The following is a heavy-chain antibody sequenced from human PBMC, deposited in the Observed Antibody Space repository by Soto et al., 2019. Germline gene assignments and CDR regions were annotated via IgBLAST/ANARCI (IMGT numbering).Heavy chain of an antibody. CDR3: AKDSGYNYGYFRWFDP. J-gene: IGHJ5*02. CDR1: GGSISNYY. D-gene: IGHD5-18*01. V-gene: IGHV4-59*01. Sequence: SETLSLTCTVYGGSISNYYWSWIRQPPGRGLEWIGHIFYSGSTNYNPALKSRVTISVDTSKSQFSLKLSSVTAADTAVYYCAKDSGYNYGYFRWFDPWGQGTLVTVSS. CDR2: IFYSGST.